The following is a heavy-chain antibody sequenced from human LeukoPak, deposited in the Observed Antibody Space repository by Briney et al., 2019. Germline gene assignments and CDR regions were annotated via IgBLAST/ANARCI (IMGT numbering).Heavy chain of an antibody. CDR1: GFTVSSNY. Sequence: GGSLRLSCAASGFTVSSNYMSWVRQAPGKGLDWVSVIYSDGSTYYADPVKGRFTISRDNSKNTLYLQMNSLRAEDTAVYYCARIPIVVITSGGYWGQGTLVTISS. D-gene: IGHD3-22*01. V-gene: IGHV3-53*01. CDR3: ARIPIVVITSGGY. J-gene: IGHJ4*02. CDR2: IYSDGST.